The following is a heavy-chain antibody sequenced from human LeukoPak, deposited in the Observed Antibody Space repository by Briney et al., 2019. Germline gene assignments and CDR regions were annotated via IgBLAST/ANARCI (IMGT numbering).Heavy chain of an antibody. V-gene: IGHV4-59*08. J-gene: IGHJ3*02. CDR1: GGSISSFY. D-gene: IGHD6-19*01. CDR3: VKYAWGWLDI. Sequence: SETLSLTCTVSGGSISSFYWSWIRQPPGKGLELIGYIYYSGSTHYNPSLESRVTISVDTSKNQFSLRLRSVTAADTAVYYCVKYAWGWLDIWGQGTMVTVSS. CDR2: IYYSGST.